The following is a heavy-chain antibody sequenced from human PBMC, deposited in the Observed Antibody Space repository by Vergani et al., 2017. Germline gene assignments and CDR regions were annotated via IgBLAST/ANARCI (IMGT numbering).Heavy chain of an antibody. CDR1: GYTFTGYY. Sequence: QVQLVQSGAEVKKPGASVKVSCKASGYTFTGYYMHWVRQAPGQGLEWMGWINPNSGGTNYAQKFQGRVTMTRDTSISTAYMELSRLRSDDTAVYYCARDRGRIAAAGTGWFDPWCQGTLVTVSS. V-gene: IGHV1-2*02. CDR3: ARDRGRIAAAGTGWFDP. D-gene: IGHD6-13*01. CDR2: INPNSGGT. J-gene: IGHJ5*02.